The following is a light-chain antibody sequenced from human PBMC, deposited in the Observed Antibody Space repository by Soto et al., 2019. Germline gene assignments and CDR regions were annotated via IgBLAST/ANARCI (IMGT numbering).Light chain of an antibody. Sequence: QSVLTQPPSVSGAPGQRVTISCTGSSSNIGPTYDVHWYQQLPGTAPKLLIYANTNRPSGVPDRFSGSKSGTSASLAISGLQSEDEADYYCAAWDGSLNGWVFGGGTKLTVL. CDR2: ANT. CDR3: AAWDGSLNGWV. J-gene: IGLJ3*02. CDR1: SSNIGPTYD. V-gene: IGLV1-40*01.